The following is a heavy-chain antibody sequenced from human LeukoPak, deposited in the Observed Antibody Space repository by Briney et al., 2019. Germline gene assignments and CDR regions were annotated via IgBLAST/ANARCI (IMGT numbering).Heavy chain of an antibody. CDR1: GFTVSSNY. D-gene: IGHD3-22*01. CDR3: ARRAGDYSHPYDY. Sequence: GGSLRLSCAASGFTVSSNYMSWVRQAPGKGLEWVSVIYSGGNTYYADSVKGRFTISRDNSKNTVHLQMNSLRAEDTAMHYCARRAGDYSHPYDYWGQGTLVTVSS. J-gene: IGHJ4*02. V-gene: IGHV3-53*01. CDR2: IYSGGNT.